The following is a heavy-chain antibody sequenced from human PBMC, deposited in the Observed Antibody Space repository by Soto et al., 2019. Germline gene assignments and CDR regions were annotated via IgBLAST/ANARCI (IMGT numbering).Heavy chain of an antibody. J-gene: IGHJ6*02. CDR2: IKFDGSQK. V-gene: IGHV3-7*04. CDR3: ARARDHYYYYGMDV. CDR1: GFTLNRFW. Sequence: PVGSLRLSCKASGFTLNRFWMNWVRQAPGKGLEWVANIKFDGSQKSYVDSVKGRFTISRENAKNSLYLQMNSLRAGDTAVYYCARARDHYYYYGMDVWGQGTTVTVSS.